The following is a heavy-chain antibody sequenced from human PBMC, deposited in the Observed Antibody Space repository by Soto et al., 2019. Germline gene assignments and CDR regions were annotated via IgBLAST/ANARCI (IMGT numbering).Heavy chain of an antibody. J-gene: IGHJ4*02. CDR2: VSAHNRNT. V-gene: IGHV1-18*01. Sequence: QVQLVQSGPEVKKPGASVKVSCKGSGYTFSNYGVTWVRQAPGQGLERLGWVSAHNRNTDYAQKFEXXATMPIDTSPNTAYLDLRGLTPDDTAVYYCARERRWEPLLYWGQGTL. D-gene: IGHD1-26*01. CDR1: GYTFSNYG. CDR3: ARERRWEPLLY.